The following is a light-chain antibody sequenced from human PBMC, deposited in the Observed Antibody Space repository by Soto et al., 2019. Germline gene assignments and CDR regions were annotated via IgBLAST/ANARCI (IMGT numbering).Light chain of an antibody. V-gene: IGKV1-5*03. Sequence: DIQMTQSPSTLSASVGDSVTITCRASQAISSRLAWYQQKPGKAPKLLIYKTSTLEGGVPSRFSGSGSGTELTLTISSLQPDDLAIYYCQHYDTYSPFGGGTKVEIK. CDR2: KTS. J-gene: IGKJ4*02. CDR3: QHYDTYSP. CDR1: QAISSR.